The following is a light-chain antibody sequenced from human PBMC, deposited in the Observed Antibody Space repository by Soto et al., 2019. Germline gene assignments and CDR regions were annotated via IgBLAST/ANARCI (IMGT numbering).Light chain of an antibody. CDR1: QSIINNY. CDR2: GSS. J-gene: IGKJ2*01. Sequence: EVVLTQSPGTLSLSPGERATLSCRASQSIINNYLAWYQQRPGQAPRLLIYGSSDRATGIPGRFSGSGSGTDFTLTISRLEPEDFAVYYCHQYGSSPPHTCGQGTKVEI. CDR3: HQYGSSPPHT. V-gene: IGKV3-20*01.